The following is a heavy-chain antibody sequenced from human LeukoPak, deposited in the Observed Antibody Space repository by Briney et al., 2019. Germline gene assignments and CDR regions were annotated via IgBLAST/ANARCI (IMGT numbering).Heavy chain of an antibody. CDR1: GFTFSTYS. CDR3: ATYDSTY. V-gene: IGHV3-21*01. CDR2: ISSTSSYI. Sequence: PGGSLRLSCAASGFTFSTYSINWVHQAPGKGLEWVSSISSTSSYISYADSVKGRFTISRDNAKNSLYLQMNSLRAEDTAIYYCATYDSTYWGQGTLVTVSS. D-gene: IGHD3-3*01. J-gene: IGHJ4*02.